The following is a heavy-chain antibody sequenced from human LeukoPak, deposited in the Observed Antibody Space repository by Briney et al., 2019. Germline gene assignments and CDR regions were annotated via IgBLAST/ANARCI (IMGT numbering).Heavy chain of an antibody. CDR2: IYYSGST. V-gene: IGHV4-59*08. Sequence: PSETLSLTCTVSGGSISGFYWSWLRQPPGKGLEWIGYIYYSGSTIYNPSLRSRLTMSVDPSKNQFSLKVTSVTAADTAVYYCARFFWSGSKRLVYWGQGILVTVSS. CDR1: GGSISGFY. D-gene: IGHD3-3*01. CDR3: ARFFWSGSKRLVY. J-gene: IGHJ4*02.